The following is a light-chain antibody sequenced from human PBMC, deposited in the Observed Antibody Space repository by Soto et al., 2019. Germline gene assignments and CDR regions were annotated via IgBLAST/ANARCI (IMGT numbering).Light chain of an antibody. CDR3: QQYFNYTS. V-gene: IGKV1-5*03. J-gene: IGKJ1*01. CDR1: QSILSW. Sequence: DIPMTQSPSTLSASVGDRVTITCRASQSILSWLAWYQQRPGKVPKLLIYKASTLESGVPSRFSGSGSGTEFTLTLTSLQPDDFATYYCQQYFNYTSFGQGTKVDI. CDR2: KAS.